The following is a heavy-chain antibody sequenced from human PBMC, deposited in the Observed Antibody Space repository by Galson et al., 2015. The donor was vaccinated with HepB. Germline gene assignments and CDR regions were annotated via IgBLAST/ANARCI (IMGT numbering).Heavy chain of an antibody. CDR1: GGTFSSFA. Sequence: SCKASGGTFSSFAINWVRQAPGQGLEWMGRIIPILDIAKYAQKFQDRVTVTADKSTSTAYIELSSLRSEDTAVYFCARERYVYDTSAFDSWGQGTLITVSS. CDR3: ARERYVYDTSAFDS. J-gene: IGHJ4*02. V-gene: IGHV1-69*04. D-gene: IGHD3-22*01. CDR2: IIPILDIA.